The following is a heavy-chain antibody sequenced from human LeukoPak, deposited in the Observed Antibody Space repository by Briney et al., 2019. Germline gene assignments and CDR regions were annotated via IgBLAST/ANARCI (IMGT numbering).Heavy chain of an antibody. V-gene: IGHV3-7*04. D-gene: IGHD6-25*01. CDR2: IKQDGSAK. Sequence: GGSLRLSCAASGFTSSSYWMTWVRQAPGKGLEWVANIKQDGSAKYTLDSVKGRFTISRDNAKNSLYLQMNSLRAEDTAIYYCARGRGSLDYWGQGALVTVSS. CDR3: ARGRGSLDY. J-gene: IGHJ4*02. CDR1: GFTSSSYW.